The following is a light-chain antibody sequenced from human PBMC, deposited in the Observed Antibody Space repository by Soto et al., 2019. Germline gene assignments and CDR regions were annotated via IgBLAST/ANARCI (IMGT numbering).Light chain of an antibody. CDR1: SGYSNYK. V-gene: IGLV9-49*01. CDR2: VGTGGIVG. Sequence: QTVVTQPPSASASLGASVTLTCTLSSGYSNYKVDWYQQRPGKGPRFVMRVGTGGIVGSKGDGIPDRFSVLGSGLNRFLIIKNIQEEDESDYHCGADHGSGSKFVVVFGGGTKVTVL. J-gene: IGLJ2*01. CDR3: GADHGSGSKFVVV.